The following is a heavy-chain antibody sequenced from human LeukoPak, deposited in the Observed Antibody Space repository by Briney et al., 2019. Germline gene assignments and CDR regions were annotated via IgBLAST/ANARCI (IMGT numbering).Heavy chain of an antibody. CDR1: GGSISSYY. V-gene: IGHV4-59*08. J-gene: IGHJ5*02. CDR3: ARQFHRSAARPDEGWFDP. CDR2: IYYSGST. Sequence: PSETLSLTCTVSGGSISSYYWSWIRQPPGKGLEWIGYIYYSGSTNYNPSLKSRVTISVDTSKNQFSLKLSSVTAADTAVYYCARQFHRSAARPDEGWFDPWGQGTLVTAFS. D-gene: IGHD6-6*01.